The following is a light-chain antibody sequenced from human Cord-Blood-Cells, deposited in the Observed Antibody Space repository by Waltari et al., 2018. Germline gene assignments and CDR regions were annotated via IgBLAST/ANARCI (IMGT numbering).Light chain of an antibody. V-gene: IGLV1-47*01. CDR1: SSNIGSNY. CDR2: RNN. Sequence: QSVLTQPPSASGTPGQRVTISCSGSSSNIGSNYVYWYQQLPGTAPKLLVYRNNPRPSGVPDRCAGSKSGTSAALAISGRRSEDEADYYCAAWDDSLSGWVFGGGTKLTVL. J-gene: IGLJ3*02. CDR3: AAWDDSLSGWV.